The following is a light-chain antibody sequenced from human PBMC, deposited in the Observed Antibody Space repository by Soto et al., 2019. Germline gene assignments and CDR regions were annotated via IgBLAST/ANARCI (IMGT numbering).Light chain of an antibody. CDR2: DAS. CDR1: QSVSSY. V-gene: IGKV3-11*01. J-gene: IGKJ5*01. CDR3: QQRRSWPIT. Sequence: EIVLTQSPATLSLSPGERATLSCRASQSVSSYLAWYQQKPGQAPRLLIYDASNRATGIPARFSGSGSGTDFTLNISSREPEDFAVYYCQQRRSWPITFGQGTRLEI.